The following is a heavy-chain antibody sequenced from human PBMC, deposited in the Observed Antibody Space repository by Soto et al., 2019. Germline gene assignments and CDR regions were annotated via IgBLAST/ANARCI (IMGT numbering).Heavy chain of an antibody. V-gene: IGHV1-58*01. Sequence: GASVKVSCKASGFTFTSSAVQWVRQARGQRLEWIGWIVVGSCNTNYAQKFQERVTITRDLSTSTAYMELSSLRSEDTAVYYCARYNWGAMGAFDIWGQGTMVTVSS. J-gene: IGHJ3*02. CDR3: ARYNWGAMGAFDI. D-gene: IGHD1-1*01. CDR1: GFTFTSSA. CDR2: IVVGSCNT.